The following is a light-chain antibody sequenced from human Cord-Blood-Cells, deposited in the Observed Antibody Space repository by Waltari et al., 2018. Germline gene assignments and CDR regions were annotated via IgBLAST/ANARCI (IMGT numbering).Light chain of an antibody. Sequence: QSALTQPASVSGSPGQSITISCTGTSSDVGSYNLVSWYQQHPGKAPKLRVYEGSKRPSGVSNRFSGSKSGKTASLTISGLQAEDEADYYGCSYAGSSTFVVFGGGTKLTVL. V-gene: IGLV2-23*03. CDR3: CSYAGSSTFVV. CDR1: SSDVGSYNL. CDR2: EGS. J-gene: IGLJ2*01.